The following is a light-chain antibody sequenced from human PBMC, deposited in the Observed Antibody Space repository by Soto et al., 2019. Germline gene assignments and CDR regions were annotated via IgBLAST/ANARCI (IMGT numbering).Light chain of an antibody. Sequence: DINLTQSPSFLSASVGDRVTITCRPSQAVPNNMAWYQQKPGKPPKLLIYEGSTLHSGVPSRFSGRKSGTQFTLTIDSLQPEDFATYYCQQVKTYPRTFGGGTKVDI. CDR3: QQVKTYPRT. CDR1: QAVPNN. CDR2: EGS. J-gene: IGKJ4*01. V-gene: IGKV1-9*01.